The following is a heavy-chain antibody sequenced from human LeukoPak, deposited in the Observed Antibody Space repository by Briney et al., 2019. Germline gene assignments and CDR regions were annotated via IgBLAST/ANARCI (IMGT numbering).Heavy chain of an antibody. CDR1: GGSFSGYY. Sequence: SETLSLTCAVYGGSFSGYYWSWIRQPPGKGLEWIGEINHSGSTNYNPSLKSRVTISVDTSKNQFSLKLSSVTAADTAVYYCARDPHYYDSSGYYISWFDPWGQGTLVTVSS. D-gene: IGHD3-22*01. J-gene: IGHJ5*02. V-gene: IGHV4-34*01. CDR2: INHSGST. CDR3: ARDPHYYDSSGYYISWFDP.